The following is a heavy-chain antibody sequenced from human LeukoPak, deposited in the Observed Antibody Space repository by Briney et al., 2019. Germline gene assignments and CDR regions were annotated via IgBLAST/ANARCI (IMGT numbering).Heavy chain of an antibody. V-gene: IGHV3-23*01. J-gene: IGHJ4*02. D-gene: IGHD6-6*01. CDR2: ISGSGGST. CDR3: AKDERIKQLGYFDY. Sequence: GASLRLSCAASGFTLSSYAMSWVRQAPGKGLEWVSAISGSGGSTYYADSVKGRFTISRDNSKNTLYLQMNSLRAEDTAVYYCAKDERIKQLGYFDYWGQGTLVTVSS. CDR1: GFTLSSYA.